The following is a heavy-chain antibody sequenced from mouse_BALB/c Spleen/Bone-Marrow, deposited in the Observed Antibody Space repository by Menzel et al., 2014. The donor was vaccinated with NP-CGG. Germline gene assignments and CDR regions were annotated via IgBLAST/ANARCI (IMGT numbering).Heavy chain of an antibody. CDR3: TIRYYAMEY. CDR2: IIPSSGYT. V-gene: IGHV1-4*01. Sequence: VQLQQSGAELARPGASVKMSCQASGYTFTRYTMHWEKQRPGQGLEWIGYIIPSSGYTNYNQKFKDKATLTADKSSSTAYMQLSSLTSEDSAVYYCTIRYYAMEYWGQGTSVTVSS. CDR1: GYTFTRYT. J-gene: IGHJ4*01. D-gene: IGHD1-1*01.